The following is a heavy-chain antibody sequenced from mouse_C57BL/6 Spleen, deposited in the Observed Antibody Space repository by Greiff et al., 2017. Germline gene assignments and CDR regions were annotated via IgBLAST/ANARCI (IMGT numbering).Heavy chain of an antibody. CDR2: IWTGGGT. J-gene: IGHJ4*01. V-gene: IGHV2-9-1*01. Sequence: VQGVESGPGLVAPSQSLSITCTVSGFSFTSYAISWVRQPPGKGLEWLGVIWTGGGTNYNSALKSRLSINKDNSKSQIFLKMNSLQTDDTARYYCARAYSNYNAMDYWGQGTSVTVSS. CDR3: ARAYSNYNAMDY. CDR1: GFSFTSYA. D-gene: IGHD2-5*01.